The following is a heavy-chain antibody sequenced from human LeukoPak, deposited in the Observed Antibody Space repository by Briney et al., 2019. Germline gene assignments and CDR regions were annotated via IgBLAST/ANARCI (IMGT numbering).Heavy chain of an antibody. Sequence: ASVKVSCKASGYTFTNYDINWVRQATGQGLEWLGWMSASSGNTGSAQKFQGRVTMTRNTSISTAYMELSSLRSEDTAVYYCARANRYCSGGSCSYYYYGMDVWGQGTTVTVSS. CDR3: ARANRYCSGGSCSYYYYGMDV. V-gene: IGHV1-8*01. CDR1: GYTFTNYD. D-gene: IGHD2-15*01. CDR2: MSASSGNT. J-gene: IGHJ6*02.